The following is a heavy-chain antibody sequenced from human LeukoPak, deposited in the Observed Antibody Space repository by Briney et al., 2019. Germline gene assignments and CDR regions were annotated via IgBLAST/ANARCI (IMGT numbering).Heavy chain of an antibody. CDR1: GYTFTSYA. J-gene: IGHJ4*02. V-gene: IGHV1-3*03. D-gene: IGHD1-26*01. CDR3: ARSRYSGLTGLVSIDC. CDR2: INAGNGNT. Sequence: ASVKVSCKASGYTFTSYAMHWVRQAPGQRLEWMGWINAGNGNTKYSQEFQGRVTITRDTSASTAYMELSSLRSEDMAVYYCARSRYSGLTGLVSIDCWGQGTLVTVSS.